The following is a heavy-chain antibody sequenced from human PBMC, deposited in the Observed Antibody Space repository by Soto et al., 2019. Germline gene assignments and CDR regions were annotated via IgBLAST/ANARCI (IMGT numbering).Heavy chain of an antibody. CDR3: ARGRIVPGEVYYGMDV. Sequence: PSETLSLTCTVSGGSISSSSYYWGWIRQPPGKGLEWIGYIYYSGSTNYNPSLKSRVTISVDTSKNQFSLKLSSVTAADTAVYYCARGRIVPGEVYYGMDVWGQGTTVTVSS. V-gene: IGHV4-61*05. CDR1: GGSISSSSYY. J-gene: IGHJ6*02. CDR2: IYYSGST. D-gene: IGHD3-10*01.